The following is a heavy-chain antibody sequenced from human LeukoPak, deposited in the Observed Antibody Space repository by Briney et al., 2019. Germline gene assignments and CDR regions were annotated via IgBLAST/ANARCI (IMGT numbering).Heavy chain of an antibody. CDR1: GFSFSSNV. V-gene: IGHV3-23*01. Sequence: GGSLRLSCAASGFSFSSNVMIWVRQAPGKGLEWVSSIPASGGSTYYADSVKGRFTISRDNSKNSLYLQMNSLRAEDTAVYYCAKESSGGWYFDYWGQGTLVTVSS. CDR2: IPASGGST. D-gene: IGHD6-19*01. J-gene: IGHJ4*02. CDR3: AKESSGGWYFDY.